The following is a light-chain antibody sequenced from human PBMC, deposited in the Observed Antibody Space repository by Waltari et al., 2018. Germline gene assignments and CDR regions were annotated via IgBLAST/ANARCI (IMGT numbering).Light chain of an antibody. CDR2: DVT. J-gene: IGLJ2*01. CDR1: SSDVGGYNF. Sequence: QSALTQPASVSGSPGQSITISCMGTSSDVGGYNFVSWYQQHPGKAPKLMIYDVTKRPAVVSNRFSGSKSGNTASLTISGLQAEDEADYYCCSYVGGGTLVFGGGTNVTVL. V-gene: IGLV2-23*02. CDR3: CSYVGGGTLV.